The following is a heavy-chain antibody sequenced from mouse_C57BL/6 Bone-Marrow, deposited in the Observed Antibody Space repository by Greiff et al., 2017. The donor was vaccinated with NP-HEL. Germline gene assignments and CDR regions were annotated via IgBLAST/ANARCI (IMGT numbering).Heavy chain of an antibody. J-gene: IGHJ3*01. CDR1: GYTFTSYW. Sequence: QVHVKQPGTELVKPGASVKLSCKASGYTFTSYWMHWVKQRPGQGLEWIGNINPSNGGTNYNEKFKSKATLTVDKSSSTAYMQLSSLTSEDSAVYYCARKDYDGSPWFAYWGQGTLVTVSA. V-gene: IGHV1-53*01. CDR2: INPSNGGT. D-gene: IGHD2-3*01. CDR3: ARKDYDGSPWFAY.